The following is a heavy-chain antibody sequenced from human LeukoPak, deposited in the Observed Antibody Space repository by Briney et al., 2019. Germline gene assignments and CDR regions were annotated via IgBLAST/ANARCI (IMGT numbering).Heavy chain of an antibody. D-gene: IGHD6-13*01. Sequence: GESLKISCKGSGYSFTSYWIGWVRQMPGKGLEWMGFIYPIDSDTRYSPSFQGQVTISADKSITTAYLQWGSLKASDTAIYYCARRGQGNSWQNFDYWGQGTLVTVSS. CDR3: ARRGQGNSWQNFDY. J-gene: IGHJ4*02. V-gene: IGHV5-51*01. CDR2: IYPIDSDT. CDR1: GYSFTSYW.